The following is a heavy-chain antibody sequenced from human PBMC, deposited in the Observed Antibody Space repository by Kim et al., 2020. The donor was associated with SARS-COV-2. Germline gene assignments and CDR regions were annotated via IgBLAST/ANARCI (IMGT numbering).Heavy chain of an antibody. J-gene: IGHJ5*02. V-gene: IGHV3-74*01. CDR2: INSDGSGT. CDR3: ARDPTVLRFLEWSQERNRLDP. Sequence: GGSLRLSCAASGFTFSSYWMHWVRQAPGKGLVWVSRINSDGSGTSYADSVKGRFTISRDNARNTLYLQMNSLRAEDTAVYYCARDPTVLRFLEWSQERNRLDPWGQGTLVTVSS. CDR1: GFTFSSYW. D-gene: IGHD3-3*01.